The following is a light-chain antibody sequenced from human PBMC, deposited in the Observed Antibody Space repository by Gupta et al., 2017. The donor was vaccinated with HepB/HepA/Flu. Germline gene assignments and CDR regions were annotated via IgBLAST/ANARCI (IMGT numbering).Light chain of an antibody. J-gene: IGLJ2*01. CDR3: CSSADSSTFGVV. CDR1: SSAVGSYNL. Sequence: QSALTQPASVSGSPGQSITISCTGTSSAVGSYNLVSWYQHHPGQAPTLMIYDVSKRPSGVATRFSCATSWDTAATITTGRQAEEEADDYYCSSADSSTFGVVFGGGTKLTVL. CDR2: DVS. V-gene: IGLV2-23*02.